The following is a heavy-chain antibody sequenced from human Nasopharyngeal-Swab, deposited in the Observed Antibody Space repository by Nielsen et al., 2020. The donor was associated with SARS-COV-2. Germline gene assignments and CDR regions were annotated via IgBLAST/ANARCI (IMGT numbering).Heavy chain of an antibody. CDR2: IYYDGNT. Sequence: GQAAGKGLQHIGSIYYDGNTYYDPSLKGRLTISVDTSRDQFSLKLSSVTAVDTAIYFCARQQEGYYYYYGMDVWGQGTPVTVSS. CDR3: ARQQEGYYYYYGMDV. J-gene: IGHJ6*02. V-gene: IGHV4-39*01.